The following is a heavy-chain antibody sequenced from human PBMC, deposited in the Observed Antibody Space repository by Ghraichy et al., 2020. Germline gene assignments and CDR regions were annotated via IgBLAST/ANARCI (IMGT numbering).Heavy chain of an antibody. CDR1: GFTFSDYY. Sequence: GESLNISCAASGFTFSDYYMSWIRQAPGKGLEWVSYISSSDSAIYYADSVKGRFTISRDNAKNSLYLQMNSLKAEDTAVYYCARDGNKYCSSTNCQSGYYYYGLDVWGQGTTVTVSS. CDR3: ARDGNKYCSSTNCQSGYYYYGLDV. CDR2: ISSSDSAI. J-gene: IGHJ6*02. D-gene: IGHD2-2*01. V-gene: IGHV3-11*01.